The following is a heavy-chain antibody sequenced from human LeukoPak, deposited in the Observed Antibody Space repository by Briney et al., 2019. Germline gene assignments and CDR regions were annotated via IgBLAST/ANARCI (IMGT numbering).Heavy chain of an antibody. CDR2: ISSSSYI. D-gene: IGHD2-2*01. CDR1: GFTFSSYS. Sequence: GGSLRLSCAASGFTFSSYSMNWVRQAPGKGLEWVSSISSSSYIYYADSAKGRFTISRDNAKNSLYLQMNSLRAEDTAVYYCARDATRYCSSTSCLPEYFQHWGQGTLVTVSS. CDR3: ARDATRYCSSTSCLPEYFQH. J-gene: IGHJ1*01. V-gene: IGHV3-21*01.